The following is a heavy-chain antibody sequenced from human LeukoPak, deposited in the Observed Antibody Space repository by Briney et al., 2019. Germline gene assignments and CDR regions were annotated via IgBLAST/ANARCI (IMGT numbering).Heavy chain of an antibody. V-gene: IGHV1-69*13. J-gene: IGHJ4*02. CDR3: ARVGTPSGIYGDYLFDY. CDR1: GGTFSSYA. CDR2: IIPIFGTA. Sequence: ASVKVSCKASGGTFSSYAISWVRQAPGQGLEWMGGIIPIFGTANYAQKFQGRVTITVDESTSTAYMELSSLRSEDTAVYYCARVGTPSGIYGDYLFDYWGQGTLATVSS. D-gene: IGHD4-17*01.